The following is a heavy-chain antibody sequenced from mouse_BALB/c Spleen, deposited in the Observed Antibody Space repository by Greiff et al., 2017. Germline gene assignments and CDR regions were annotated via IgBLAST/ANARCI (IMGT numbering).Heavy chain of an antibody. D-gene: IGHD2-1*01. CDR2: IYPGNVNT. CDR3: ARGSGNYYWFAY. J-gene: IGHJ3*01. CDR1: GYTFTSYY. Sequence: VQLQQSGPELVKPGASVRISCKASGYTFTSYYIHWVRQRPGQGLEWIGWIYPGNVNTKYNEKFKGKATLTADKSSSTAYMQLSSLTSEDSAVYFCARGSGNYYWFAYWGQGTLVTVSA. V-gene: IGHV1S56*01.